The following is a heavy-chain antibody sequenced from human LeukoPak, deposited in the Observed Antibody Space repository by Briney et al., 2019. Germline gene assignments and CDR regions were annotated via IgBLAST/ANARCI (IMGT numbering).Heavy chain of an antibody. J-gene: IGHJ4*02. CDR1: GYTFTSYG. Sequence: ASVKVSCKASGYTFTSYGISWVRQAPGQGLEWMGWISAYNGNTNYAQKLQGRVTMTTDTSTSTAYMELRSLRSDDTAVYYCARDFGGGSYYLSPYYFDYWGQGTLVTVSS. CDR3: ARDFGGGSYYLSPYYFDY. V-gene: IGHV1-18*01. D-gene: IGHD1-26*01. CDR2: ISAYNGNT.